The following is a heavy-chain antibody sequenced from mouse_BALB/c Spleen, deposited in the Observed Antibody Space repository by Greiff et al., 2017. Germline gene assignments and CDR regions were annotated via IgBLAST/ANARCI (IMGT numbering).Heavy chain of an antibody. V-gene: IGHV5-6-5*01. CDR1: GFTFSSYA. Sequence: EVQVVESGGGLVKPGGSLKLSCAASGFTFSSYAMSWVRQTPEKRLEWVASISSGGSTYYPDSVKGRFTISRDNARNILYLQMSSLRSEDTAMYYCAREGYGNYAYAMDYWGQGTSVTVSS. D-gene: IGHD2-1*01. CDR2: ISSGGST. CDR3: AREGYGNYAYAMDY. J-gene: IGHJ4*01.